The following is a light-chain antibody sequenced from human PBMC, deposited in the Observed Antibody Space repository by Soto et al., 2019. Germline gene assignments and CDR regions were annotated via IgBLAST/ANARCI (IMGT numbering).Light chain of an antibody. J-gene: IGKJ4*01. V-gene: IGKV3-11*01. CDR3: QQRSNWPTT. CDR2: DAS. Sequence: EIVLTQSPATLSLSPGEIATLSCRASQSVSSYLACYQQKPGKAPRFLIYDASHRATGIPSMFNGRWSGTVLTLTISSLEPEDFRFYYCQQRSNWPTTFDGGTKVEIK. CDR1: QSVSSY.